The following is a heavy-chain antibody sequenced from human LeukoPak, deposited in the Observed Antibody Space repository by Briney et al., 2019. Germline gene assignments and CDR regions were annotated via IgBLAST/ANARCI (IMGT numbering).Heavy chain of an antibody. CDR3: ARHQIAAAGSPYFDY. CDR1: GFTFSSYA. CDR2: IYSGGST. Sequence: GGSLILSCAASGFTFSSYAMSWVRQAPGKGLEWVSVIYSGGSTYYADSVKGRFTISRDNSKNTLYLQMNSLRAEDTAVYYCARHQIAAAGSPYFDYWGQGTLVTVSS. D-gene: IGHD6-13*01. J-gene: IGHJ4*02. V-gene: IGHV3-66*04.